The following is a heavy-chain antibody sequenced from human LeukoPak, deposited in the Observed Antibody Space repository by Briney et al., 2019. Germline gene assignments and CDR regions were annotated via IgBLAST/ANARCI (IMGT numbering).Heavy chain of an antibody. J-gene: IGHJ2*01. CDR3: ARKRVRDDSSGYYYNYWYFDL. CDR2: IYHSGST. Sequence: SGTLSLTCAVSGGSISSSNWWSWVRQPPGKGLEWIGEIYHSGSTNYNPSLKSRVTISVDKSKNQFSLKLSSVTAADTAVYYCARKRVRDDSSGYYYNYWYFDLWGRGTLVTVSS. CDR1: GGSISSSNW. D-gene: IGHD3-22*01. V-gene: IGHV4-4*02.